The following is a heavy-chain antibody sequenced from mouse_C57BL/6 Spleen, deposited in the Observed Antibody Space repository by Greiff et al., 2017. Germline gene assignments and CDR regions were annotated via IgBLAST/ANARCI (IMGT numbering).Heavy chain of an antibody. CDR1: GYTFTGYW. CDR3: ARSGGDYIAY. D-gene: IGHD2-13*01. J-gene: IGHJ3*01. Sequence: QVQLQQPGTELVKPGASVKLSCKASGYTFTGYWMHWVKQRSGQGLEWIGSINPGNGGTKYNEKFKSKATVTVDKSSSTAYMQLSSLTSEDSAVYFCARSGGDYIAYWGQGTLVTVSA. CDR2: INPGNGGT. V-gene: IGHV1-53*01.